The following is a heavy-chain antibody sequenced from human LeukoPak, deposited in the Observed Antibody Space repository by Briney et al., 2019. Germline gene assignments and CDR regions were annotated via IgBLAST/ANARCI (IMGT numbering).Heavy chain of an antibody. CDR3: ARDGVTGAFDI. CDR1: GGSFSGYY. D-gene: IGHD3-16*01. J-gene: IGHJ3*02. CDR2: INHSGST. Sequence: SETLSLACAVYGGSFSGYYWSWIRQPPGKGLEWIGEINHSGSTNYNPSLKSRVTISVDTSKNQFSLKLSSVTAADTAVYYCARDGVTGAFDIWGQGTMVTVSS. V-gene: IGHV4-34*01.